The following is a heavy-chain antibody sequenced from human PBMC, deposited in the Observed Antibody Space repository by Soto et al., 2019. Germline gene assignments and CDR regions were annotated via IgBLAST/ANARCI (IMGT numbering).Heavy chain of an antibody. D-gene: IGHD3-3*01. V-gene: IGHV3-20*04. CDR2: INWNGATI. J-gene: IGHJ4*02. CDR3: ARSNYYDDYWSPYDY. CDR1: GFTFDDFG. Sequence: EVQLVESGGGVVRPGGSLRLSCAASGFTFDDFGMSWVREAPGKGLEWVAGINWNGATIGYADFVKGRFTISRDNAKNSLYLQMSSLRAEDTALYYCARSNYYDDYWSPYDYWGQGTLVTVPS.